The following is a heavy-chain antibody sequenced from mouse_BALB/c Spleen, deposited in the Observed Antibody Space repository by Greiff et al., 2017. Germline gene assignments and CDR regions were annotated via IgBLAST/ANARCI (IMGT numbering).Heavy chain of an antibody. J-gene: IGHJ4*01. Sequence: EVQRVESGGGLVKPGGSLKLSCAASGFTFSSYAMSWVRQSPEKRLEWVAEISSGGSYTYYPDTVTGRFTISRDNAKNTLYLEMSSLRSEDTAMYYCARGWEGYYAMDYWGQGTSVTVSS. V-gene: IGHV5-9-4*01. CDR3: ARGWEGYYAMDY. CDR2: ISSGGSYT. CDR1: GFTFSSYA. D-gene: IGHD4-1*01.